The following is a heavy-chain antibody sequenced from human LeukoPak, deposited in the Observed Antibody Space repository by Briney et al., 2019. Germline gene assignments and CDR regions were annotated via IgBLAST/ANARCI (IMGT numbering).Heavy chain of an antibody. CDR2: ISSSSSYT. D-gene: IGHD2-2*01. J-gene: IGHJ5*02. CDR3: ARSPRYCSSTSCQGGDWFDP. V-gene: IGHV3-11*03. Sequence: NSGGSLRLSCAASGFTFSDYYMSWIRQAPGKGLEWVSYISSSSSYTNYADSVKGRFTISRDNAKNSLYLQMNSLRAEDTAVYYCARSPRYCSSTSCQGGDWFDPWRQGTLVTVSS. CDR1: GFTFSDYY.